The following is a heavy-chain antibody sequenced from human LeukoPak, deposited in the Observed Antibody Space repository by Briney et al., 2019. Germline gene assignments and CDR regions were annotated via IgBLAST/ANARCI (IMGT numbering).Heavy chain of an antibody. CDR3: ARDENGADY. J-gene: IGHJ4*02. CDR2: INPSGGST. V-gene: IGHV1-46*01. Sequence: ASVKVSCKASGYTFTSYYMHWVRQAPGQGLEWMGIINPSGGSTSYAQKFQGRVTMTRDTSISTAYMELNRLRSDDTAVYYCARDENGADYWGQGTLVTVSS. D-gene: IGHD2-8*01. CDR1: GYTFTSYY.